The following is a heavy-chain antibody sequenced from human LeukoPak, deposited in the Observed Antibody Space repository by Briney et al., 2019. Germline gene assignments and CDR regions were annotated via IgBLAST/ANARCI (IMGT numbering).Heavy chain of an antibody. V-gene: IGHV3-7*01. D-gene: IGHD2-15*01. CDR2: INRDGSEK. CDR1: GFTFSSYW. Sequence: PGGSLRLSCAASGFTFSSYWMNWVRQAPGKGLEWVANINRDGSEKYYVDSVKGRFSISRDNAKDSLYLQMNSLRAEDTAVYYCARDQGAYCSGGSCTAFDMWGQGAMVTVST. CDR3: ARDQGAYCSGGSCTAFDM. J-gene: IGHJ3*02.